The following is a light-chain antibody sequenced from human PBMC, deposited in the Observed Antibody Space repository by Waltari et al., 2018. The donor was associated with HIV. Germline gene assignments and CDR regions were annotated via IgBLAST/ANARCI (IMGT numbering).Light chain of an antibody. Sequence: QTVVTQEPSFSVSPGGTVTLPCGLRSGSVSSRYYPLWYQKTPGLPPRILIYDTNTRSSGVPDRFSGSILGNKAALTITGAQSDDESEYYCLLYVGTGIWVFGGGTKVTVL. J-gene: IGLJ3*02. V-gene: IGLV8-61*01. CDR3: LLYVGTGIWV. CDR2: DTN. CDR1: SGSVSSRYY.